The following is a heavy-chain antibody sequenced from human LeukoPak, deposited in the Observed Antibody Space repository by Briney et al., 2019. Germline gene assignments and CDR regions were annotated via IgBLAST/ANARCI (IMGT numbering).Heavy chain of an antibody. V-gene: IGHV3-7*01. CDR2: IKQDGSEK. CDR3: ARDRRWTATTVTYFDY. CDR1: GFTFSSYW. J-gene: IGHJ4*02. D-gene: IGHD4-17*01. Sequence: GGSLRLSCAASGFTFSSYWMTWVRQAPGKGLEWVANIKQDGSEKYYVDSVRGRFTISRDNTKNSLYLQMNSLRAEDTAVYYCARDRRWTATTVTYFDYWGQGTLVTVSS.